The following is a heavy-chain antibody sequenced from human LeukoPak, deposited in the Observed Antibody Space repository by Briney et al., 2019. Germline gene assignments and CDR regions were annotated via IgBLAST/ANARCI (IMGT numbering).Heavy chain of an antibody. CDR1: GYTFTSYG. CDR3: ARPRNSGYVYYFDY. J-gene: IGHJ4*02. V-gene: IGHV1-18*01. Sequence: ASVTVSYKASGYTFTSYGISWVRQAPGQGLEWMGWISAYNGNTNYAQKLQGRVTMTTDTSTSTAYMELRSLRSEDTAVYYCARPRNSGYVYYFDYWGQGTLVTVSS. CDR2: ISAYNGNT. D-gene: IGHD5-12*01.